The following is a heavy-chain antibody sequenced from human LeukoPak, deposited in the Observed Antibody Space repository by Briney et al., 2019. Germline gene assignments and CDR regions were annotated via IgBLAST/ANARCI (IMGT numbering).Heavy chain of an antibody. CDR3: PRSGLWTDHPAFDI. J-gene: IGHJ3*02. CDR2: INTKTGNP. Sequence: ASVKVSCKASGYTFTKYAVNWVRQAPGQGLEWMRWINTKTGNPTYAQAFTGRFVFSLDTSVTTAFLQISSLKDDDTALYYCPRSGLWTDHPAFDIWGQGTMVTVSS. D-gene: IGHD3/OR15-3a*01. CDR1: GYTFTKYA. V-gene: IGHV7-4-1*02.